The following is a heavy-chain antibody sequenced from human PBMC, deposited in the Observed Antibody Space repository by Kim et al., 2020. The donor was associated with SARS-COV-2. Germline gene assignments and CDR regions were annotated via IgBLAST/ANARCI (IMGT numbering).Heavy chain of an antibody. D-gene: IGHD3-3*01. CDR2: INHSGST. CDR1: GGSFSGYY. Sequence: SETLSLTCAVYGGSFSGYYWSWIRQPPGKGLEWIGEINHSGSTNYNPSLKSRVTISVDTSKNQFSLKLSSVTAEDTAVYYCARVGRFLEWLLSNHYYYY. V-gene: IGHV4-34*01. CDR3: ARVGRFLEWLLSNHYYYY. J-gene: IGHJ6*03.